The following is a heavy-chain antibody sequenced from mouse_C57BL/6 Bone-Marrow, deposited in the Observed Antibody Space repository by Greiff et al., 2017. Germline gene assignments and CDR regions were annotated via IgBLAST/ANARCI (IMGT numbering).Heavy chain of an antibody. CDR3: ARRGELGRDYFDY. Sequence: VQLQQSDAELVKPGASVKISCKVSGYTFTDHTIHWMKQRPEQGLEWIGYIYPRDGSTKYNEKFKGKATLTADKSSSTAYMQLNSRTSEDSAVYFCARRGELGRDYFDYWGQGTTLTVSS. D-gene: IGHD4-1*01. CDR1: GYTFTDHT. V-gene: IGHV1-78*01. J-gene: IGHJ2*01. CDR2: IYPRDGST.